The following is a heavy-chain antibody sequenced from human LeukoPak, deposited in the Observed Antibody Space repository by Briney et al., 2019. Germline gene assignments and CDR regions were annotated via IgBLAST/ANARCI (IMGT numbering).Heavy chain of an antibody. CDR2: IYYSGST. J-gene: IGHJ6*03. Sequence: SETLSLTCAVYGGSFGGYYWSWIRQPPGKGLEWIGYIYYSGSTNYNPSLKSRVTISVDTSKNQFSLKLSSVTAADTAVYYCARTYYYGSYYMDVWGKGTTVTISS. D-gene: IGHD3-10*01. V-gene: IGHV4-59*01. CDR1: GGSFGGYY. CDR3: ARTYYYGSYYMDV.